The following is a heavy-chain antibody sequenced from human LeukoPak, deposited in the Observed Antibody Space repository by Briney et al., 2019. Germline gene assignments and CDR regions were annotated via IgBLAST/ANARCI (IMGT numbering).Heavy chain of an antibody. Sequence: GGSLRLSCAASGFTFSSYIMNWVRQAPGKGLEWVSSISPSGSHKYHADSVKGRFTISRDNAKNSVSLQMNSLRAEDTAVYYCARVSDSTPDEGSWGQGTLVTVSS. CDR2: ISPSGSHK. J-gene: IGHJ5*01. D-gene: IGHD3-22*01. V-gene: IGHV3-21*01. CDR1: GFTFSSYI. CDR3: ARVSDSTPDEGS.